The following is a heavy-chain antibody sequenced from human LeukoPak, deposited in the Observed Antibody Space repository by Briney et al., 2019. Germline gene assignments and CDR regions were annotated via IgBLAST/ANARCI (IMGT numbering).Heavy chain of an antibody. CDR3: ARVPPFLYYDSSGYPDY. D-gene: IGHD3-22*01. CDR1: GFTFTGYY. Sequence: VASVKVSCKASGFTFTGYYIHWVRQAPGQGLEWMGWINPKNGGTNYAQKFQGRVTMTRDTSTSTVYMELSSLRSEDTAVYYCARVPPFLYYDSSGYPDYWGQGTLVTVSS. CDR2: INPKNGGT. J-gene: IGHJ4*02. V-gene: IGHV1-2*02.